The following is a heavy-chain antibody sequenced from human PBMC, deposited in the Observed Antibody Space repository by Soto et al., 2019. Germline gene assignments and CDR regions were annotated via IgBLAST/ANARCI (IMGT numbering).Heavy chain of an antibody. CDR1: GFTFSSYS. J-gene: IGHJ1*01. D-gene: IGHD6-13*01. CDR2: ISSSSSTI. CDR3: ARDCRSIAAAGTPEYFQH. V-gene: IGHV3-48*02. Sequence: GGSLRLSCAASGFTFSSYSMNWVRQAPGKGLEWVSYISSSSSTIYYADSVKGRFTISRDNAKNSLYLQMNSLRDEDTAVYYCARDCRSIAAAGTPEYFQHWGQGTLVTVSS.